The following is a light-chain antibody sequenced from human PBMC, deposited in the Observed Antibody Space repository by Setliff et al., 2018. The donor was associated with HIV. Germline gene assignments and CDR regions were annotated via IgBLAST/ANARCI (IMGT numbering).Light chain of an antibody. CDR2: DVS. CDR3: LSHTSRSTYV. CDR1: SSDVGGYNY. V-gene: IGLV2-14*03. Sequence: QSALTQPASVSGSPGQSITISCTGTSSDVGGYNYVSWYQQHPGKAPKLMIYDVSERPSGVSNRFSGSKSGNTASLTISGLQAEDEANYYCLSHTSRSTYVFGTGTKVTVL. J-gene: IGLJ1*01.